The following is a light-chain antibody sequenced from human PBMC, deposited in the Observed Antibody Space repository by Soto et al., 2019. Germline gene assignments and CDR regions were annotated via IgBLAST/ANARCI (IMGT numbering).Light chain of an antibody. CDR3: QQYNNWSGT. V-gene: IGKV3-15*01. CDR1: LSVSSN. Sequence: IVMTQSPATLSVSPGQRATLSCRASLSVSSNLAWYQHKPGQAPRLLIYGASTRATGIPARFSGSGSGTEFTLTINSLQSEDFAVYYCQQYNNWSGTFGQGTKVDIK. CDR2: GAS. J-gene: IGKJ1*01.